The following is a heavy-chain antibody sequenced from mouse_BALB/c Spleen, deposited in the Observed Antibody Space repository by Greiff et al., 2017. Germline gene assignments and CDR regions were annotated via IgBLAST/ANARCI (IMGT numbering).Heavy chain of an antibody. CDR3: ARYYRYDDGYYAMDY. CDR1: GFTFSSYG. D-gene: IGHD2-14*01. Sequence: VQLKESGGGLVQPGGSLKLSCAASGFTFSSYGMSWVRQTPDKRLELVATINSNGGSTYYPDSVKGRFTISRDNAKNTLYLQMSSLKSEDTAMYYCARYYRYDDGYYAMDYWGQGTSVTVSS. CDR2: INSNGGST. J-gene: IGHJ4*01. V-gene: IGHV5-6-3*01.